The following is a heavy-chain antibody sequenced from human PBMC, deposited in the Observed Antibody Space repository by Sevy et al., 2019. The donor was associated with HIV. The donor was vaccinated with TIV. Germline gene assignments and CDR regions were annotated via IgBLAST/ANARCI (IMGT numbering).Heavy chain of an antibody. Sequence: GGSLRLSCTSSGLSFNNYALTRVRQAPGKGLEWVSTISHSGDNTNYADSVKGRFIISRDNSENTLYLQMNGLGAEDTALYYCAGRKVGDFWSGSVRGPWAGGPLFDYWGQGTLVTVSS. V-gene: IGHV3-23*01. CDR2: ISHSGDNT. D-gene: IGHD3-3*01. CDR1: GLSFNNYA. CDR3: AGRKVGDFWSGSVRGPWAGGPLFDY. J-gene: IGHJ4*02.